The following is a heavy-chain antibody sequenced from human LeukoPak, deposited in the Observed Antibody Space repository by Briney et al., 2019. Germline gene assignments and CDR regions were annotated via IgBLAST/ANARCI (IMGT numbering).Heavy chain of an antibody. CDR2: IYPGDSDT. V-gene: IGHV5-51*01. Sequence: GESLKISCKGSGYSFTSYWIGWVRQMPGKGLEWMGIIYPGDSDTRYSPSFRGQVTISADKSISTAYLQWSSLKASDTAMYYCARQGEGYCSSTSCYPFDYWGQGTLVTVSS. CDR3: ARQGEGYCSSTSCYPFDY. J-gene: IGHJ4*02. D-gene: IGHD2-2*01. CDR1: GYSFTSYW.